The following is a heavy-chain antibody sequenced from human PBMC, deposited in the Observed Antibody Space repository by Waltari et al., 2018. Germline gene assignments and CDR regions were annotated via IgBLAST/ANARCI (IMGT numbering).Heavy chain of an antibody. CDR3: ARLRSSSGIDY. J-gene: IGHJ4*02. CDR1: GGSISSSSYY. Sequence: QLQLQESGPGLVKPSETLSLTCTVSGGSISSSSYYWGWIRQPPGKGLEWIGSIYYSGSTYYNPSLKSRVTISVDTSKNQFSLKLSSVTAADTAVYYCARLRSSSGIDYWGQGTLVTVSS. V-gene: IGHV4-39*07. CDR2: IYYSGST. D-gene: IGHD6-6*01.